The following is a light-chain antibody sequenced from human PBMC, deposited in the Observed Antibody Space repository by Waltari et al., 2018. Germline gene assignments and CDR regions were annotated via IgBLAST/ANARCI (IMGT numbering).Light chain of an antibody. CDR2: KVS. Sequence: DVVMTQSPLSLSVTLGQPASISCRSSQSPVSSDGNTYLNWFQQRPGQSPRRLIYKVSTRDSGVPDRFSGSGSCTDFTLGISRVEAEDVGVYYCMQGIHRPWTFGQGTKVEIK. V-gene: IGKV2-30*01. CDR1: QSPVSSDGNTY. CDR3: MQGIHRPWT. J-gene: IGKJ1*01.